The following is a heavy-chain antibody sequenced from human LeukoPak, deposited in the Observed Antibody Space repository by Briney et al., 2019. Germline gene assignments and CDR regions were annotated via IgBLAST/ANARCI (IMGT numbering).Heavy chain of an antibody. CDR1: GDSISNYY. D-gene: IGHD3-22*01. V-gene: IGHV4-59*01. CDR3: ARGEDRGGYYLGSWFDP. CDR2: ISYSGGT. Sequence: SETLSLTCTVSGDSISNYYWSWIRQPPGKGLEWIGSISYSGGTNYNPSLKSRVTISVDTSKNQFSLKLSSVTAADTAMYYCARGEDRGGYYLGSWFDPWGQGTLVTVSS. J-gene: IGHJ5*02.